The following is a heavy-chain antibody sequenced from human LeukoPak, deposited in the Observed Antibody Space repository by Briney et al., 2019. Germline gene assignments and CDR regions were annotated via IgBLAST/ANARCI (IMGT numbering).Heavy chain of an antibody. CDR2: IYSGGST. D-gene: IGHD3-3*01. Sequence: GGSLRLSCAASGFTVSSNYMSWVRQAPGKGLEWVSVIYSGGSTYYADSVKGRFTISRDNSKNTLYLQMNSLRAEDTAVYYCAREATYYDFWSGYSSIEYYFDYWGQGTLVTVSS. CDR1: GFTVSSNY. V-gene: IGHV3-53*01. CDR3: AREATYYDFWSGYSSIEYYFDY. J-gene: IGHJ4*02.